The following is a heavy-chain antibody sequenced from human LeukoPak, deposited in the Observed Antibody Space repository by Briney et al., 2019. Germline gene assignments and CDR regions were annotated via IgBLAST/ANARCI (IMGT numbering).Heavy chain of an antibody. CDR1: GYSFTSYW. V-gene: IGHV5-51*01. Sequence: GESLKISCKGSGYSFTSYWIGWVRQMPGKGLEWMGIIYPGDSDTRYSPSFQGQVTISADKSISTAYLQWSSLKASDTAMYYCARHHSSFRTYSSSSGGDHYYYYMDVWGKGTTVTVSS. D-gene: IGHD6-6*01. CDR3: ARHHSSFRTYSSSSGGDHYYYYMDV. J-gene: IGHJ6*03. CDR2: IYPGDSDT.